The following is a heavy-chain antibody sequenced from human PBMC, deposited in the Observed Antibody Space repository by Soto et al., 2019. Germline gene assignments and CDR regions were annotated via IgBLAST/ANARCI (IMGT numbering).Heavy chain of an antibody. D-gene: IGHD5-18*01. J-gene: IGHJ6*02. V-gene: IGHV3-33*01. CDR3: ARGGIQLWLPGQYYYYYGMDV. CDR2: IWYDGSNK. Sequence: QVQLVESGGGVVQPGRSLRLSCAASGFTFSSYGMHWVRQAPGKGLEWVAVIWYDGSNKYYADSVKGRFTISRDNSKNTLYLQMNSLRAEDTAVYYCARGGIQLWLPGQYYYYYGMDVWGQGTTVTVSS. CDR1: GFTFSSYG.